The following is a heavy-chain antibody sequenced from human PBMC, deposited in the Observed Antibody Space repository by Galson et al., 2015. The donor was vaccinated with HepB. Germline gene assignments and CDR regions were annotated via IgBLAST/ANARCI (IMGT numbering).Heavy chain of an antibody. CDR3: TREATIAAPATLDL. Sequence: APGKSLEWAALIWPDGRNQYYADSVTGRFTISRDNSKNTLYLPMNSLRAEDTALYYCTREATIAAPATLDLWGQGTLVTVSS. V-gene: IGHV3-33*01. CDR2: IWPDGRNQ. D-gene: IGHD6-13*01. J-gene: IGHJ5*02.